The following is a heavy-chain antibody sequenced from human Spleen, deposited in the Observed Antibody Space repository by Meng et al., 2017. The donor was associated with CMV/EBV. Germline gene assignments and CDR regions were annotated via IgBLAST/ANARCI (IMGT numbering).Heavy chain of an antibody. J-gene: IGHJ5*02. CDR3: STFDH. CDR2: IYKSGTTK. Sequence: GGSLRLSCEGSGFNFKSNEMIWVRQAPGKGLEWISYIYKSGTTKSYADSVRGRFTVSRDNAKNSFYLQMDGLGVDDTAVYYCSTFDHWGQGALVTVSS. V-gene: IGHV3-48*03. CDR1: GFNFKSNE.